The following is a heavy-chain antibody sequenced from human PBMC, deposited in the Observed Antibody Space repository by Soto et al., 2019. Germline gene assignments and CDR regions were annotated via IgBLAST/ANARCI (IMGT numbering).Heavy chain of an antibody. D-gene: IGHD2-21*01. J-gene: IGHJ6*02. CDR2: IVPMFAAP. CDR1: GGTFSSFA. V-gene: IGHV1-69*12. CDR3: ARGRVMRGNAYYYGMDV. Sequence: QVLLVQSGAEVKKPGSSVRVSCKTSGGTFSSFAISWVRLAPGQGLEWMGVIVPMFAAPTYAQKFQGRVSITADESTSTAYMELSRLRSDDTAVYYCARGRVMRGNAYYYGMDVWGQGTTVTVSS.